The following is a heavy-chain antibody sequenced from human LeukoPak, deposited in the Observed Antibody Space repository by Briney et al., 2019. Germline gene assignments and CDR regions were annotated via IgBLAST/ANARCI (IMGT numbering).Heavy chain of an antibody. Sequence: AESPSPSCIASGFPSDNYGPSWVRQAPGTRPEWASRINRNGGGTGYADAVKGRFTISRDNAKNSLYLQMNSLRAEDTALYYCARAYDFWSGYRPDYWGQGTLVTVSS. CDR1: GFPSDNYG. V-gene: IGHV3-20*04. D-gene: IGHD3-3*01. CDR3: ARAYDFWSGYRPDY. J-gene: IGHJ4*02. CDR2: INRNGGGT.